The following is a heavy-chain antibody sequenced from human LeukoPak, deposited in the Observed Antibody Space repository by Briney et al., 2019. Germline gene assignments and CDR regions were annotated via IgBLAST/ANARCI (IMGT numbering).Heavy chain of an antibody. J-gene: IGHJ4*02. Sequence: ASVKVSCKASGGTFSSYAISWVLQAPGQGLEWMGGIIPIFGTANYAQKFQGRVTITTDESTSTAYMELSSLGSEDTAVYYCARARHSGYDSAFDYWGQGTLVTVSS. V-gene: IGHV1-69*05. CDR2: IIPIFGTA. CDR1: GGTFSSYA. CDR3: ARARHSGYDSAFDY. D-gene: IGHD5-12*01.